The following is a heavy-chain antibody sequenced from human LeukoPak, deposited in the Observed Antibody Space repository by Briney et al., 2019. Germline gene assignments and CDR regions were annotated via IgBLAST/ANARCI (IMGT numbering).Heavy chain of an antibody. CDR2: IYSGGST. Sequence: GGSLRLSCAASGFTVISNYMSWVRQAPGKGLEWVSVIYSGGSTYYADSVKGRFTISRDNSKNTLYLQMNSLRAEDTAVYYCASDPGGSSSGWFDYWGQGTLVTVSS. J-gene: IGHJ4*02. CDR1: GFTVISNY. CDR3: ASDPGGSSSGWFDY. D-gene: IGHD6-19*01. V-gene: IGHV3-53*01.